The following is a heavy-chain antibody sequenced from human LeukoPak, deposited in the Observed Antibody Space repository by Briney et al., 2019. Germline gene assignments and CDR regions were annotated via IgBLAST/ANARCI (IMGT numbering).Heavy chain of an antibody. Sequence: GGSLRLSCAASGFTFSSYAMSLVRQAPGKGLEWVSAISGSGGGTYYADSVKGRFTISRDNSKNTLYLQMNSLRAEDTAVYYCAKDLLSGRYCSSTSCLYYGMDVWGQGTTVTVSS. CDR1: GFTFSSYA. CDR3: AKDLLSGRYCSSTSCLYYGMDV. V-gene: IGHV3-23*01. D-gene: IGHD2-2*01. CDR2: ISGSGGGT. J-gene: IGHJ6*02.